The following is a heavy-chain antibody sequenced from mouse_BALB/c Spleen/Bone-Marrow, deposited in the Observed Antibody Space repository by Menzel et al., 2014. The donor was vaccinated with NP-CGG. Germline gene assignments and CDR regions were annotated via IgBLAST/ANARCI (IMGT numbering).Heavy chain of an antibody. J-gene: IGHJ2*01. CDR1: GFTFSSYY. Sequence: EVKLQESGGGLVKLGGSLKLSCAASGFTFSSYYMSWVRQTPENRLELVAAINSNGGSTYYPDTVKGRFTISRDSAKNTLYLQMSSLKSEDTALYYCARHGGYGNYFDYWGQGTTLTVSS. CDR2: INSNGGST. CDR3: ARHGGYGNYFDY. V-gene: IGHV5-6-2*01. D-gene: IGHD2-10*02.